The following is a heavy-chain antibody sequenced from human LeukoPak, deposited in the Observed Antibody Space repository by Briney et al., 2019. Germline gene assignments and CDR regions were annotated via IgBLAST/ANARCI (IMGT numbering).Heavy chain of an antibody. J-gene: IGHJ5*02. Sequence: ASVKVSCKASGGTFSSYAISWVRQAPGQGLEWMGGIIPIFGTANYAQKFQGRVTTTADESTSTAYMELSSLRSEDTAVYYCARDSEVDTAMPNPNWFDPWGQGTLVTVSS. D-gene: IGHD5-18*01. CDR3: ARDSEVDTAMPNPNWFDP. V-gene: IGHV1-69*13. CDR2: IIPIFGTA. CDR1: GGTFSSYA.